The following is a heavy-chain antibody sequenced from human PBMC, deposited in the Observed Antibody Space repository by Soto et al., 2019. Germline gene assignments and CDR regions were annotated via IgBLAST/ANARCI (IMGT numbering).Heavy chain of an antibody. D-gene: IGHD1-1*01. CDR3: ARGRYGDY. CDR1: GYAFTTYG. V-gene: IGHV1-18*01. J-gene: IGHJ4*02. CDR2: ISAHNGNT. Sequence: QVHLVQSGAEVKKPGASVKVSCKGSGYAFTTYGITWVRQAPGQGLEWMGWISAHNGNTNYAQKVQGRVTVTRDTSTSTAYMELRSLRSDDTAVYYCARGRYGDYWGQGAPVTASS.